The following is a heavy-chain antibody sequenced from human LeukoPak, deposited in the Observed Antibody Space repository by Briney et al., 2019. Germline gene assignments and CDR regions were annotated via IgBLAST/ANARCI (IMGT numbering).Heavy chain of an antibody. J-gene: IGHJ4*02. CDR2: IYSSGRT. CDR3: ARGRNWNYLSYFDY. Sequence: SETLSLTCTVSGDSVSDTRYYWGCIRQPPGKGLEWIGSIYSSGRTFYNPSLKRRLTISSDTSKHQFSLKLNSVTAADTAVYYCARGRNWNYLSYFDYWGQGTLVTVSS. V-gene: IGHV4-39*07. D-gene: IGHD1-7*01. CDR1: GDSVSDTRYY.